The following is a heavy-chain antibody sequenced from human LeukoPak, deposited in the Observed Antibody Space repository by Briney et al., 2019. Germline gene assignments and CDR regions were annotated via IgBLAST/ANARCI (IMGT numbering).Heavy chain of an antibody. CDR3: ARMLQLVY. CDR2: IKQDGSQK. CDR1: GFTFSSYW. Sequence: GGSLRLSCAASGFTFSSYWMSCVRQAPGKGLEWVANIKQDGSQKYYVDSVKGRFTVSRDNANNSLYLQMNSLRAEDTAVYYCARMLQLVYWGQGSLVTVSS. J-gene: IGHJ4*02. V-gene: IGHV3-7*01. D-gene: IGHD6-13*01.